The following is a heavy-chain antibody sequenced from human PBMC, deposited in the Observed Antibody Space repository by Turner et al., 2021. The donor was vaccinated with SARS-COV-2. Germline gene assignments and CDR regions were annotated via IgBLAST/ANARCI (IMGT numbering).Heavy chain of an antibody. Sequence: EVQLVQAGAEVKKRGASLKISCTGAGYTFTHYWNAWVRQMAGIGLEWMGSIYPGDSDTKYSPSFQGRVTISVDKSINVAFLQWSSVRASDTAMYYCARIRAAPPDGLDPWGQGTLVTVSS. CDR1: GYTFTHYW. CDR2: IYPGDSDT. V-gene: IGHV5-51*01. D-gene: IGHD6-13*01. J-gene: IGHJ5*02. CDR3: ARIRAAPPDGLDP.